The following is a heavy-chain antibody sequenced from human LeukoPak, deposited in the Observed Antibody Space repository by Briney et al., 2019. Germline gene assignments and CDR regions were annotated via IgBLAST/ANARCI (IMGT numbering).Heavy chain of an antibody. D-gene: IGHD3-10*01. CDR3: ASANGWFGEFWFDP. Sequence: EASVKVSCKASGYTFTSYAMNWVRQAPGQGLEWMGWINTNTGNPTYAQGFTGRFVFSLDTSVSTAYLQISSLKAEDTAVYYCASANGWFGEFWFDPWGQGTLVTVSS. CDR1: GYTFTSYA. J-gene: IGHJ5*02. CDR2: INTNTGNP. V-gene: IGHV7-4-1*02.